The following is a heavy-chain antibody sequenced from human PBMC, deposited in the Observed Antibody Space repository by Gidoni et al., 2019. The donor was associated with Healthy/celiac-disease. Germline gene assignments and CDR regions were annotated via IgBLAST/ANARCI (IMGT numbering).Heavy chain of an antibody. CDR3: AAVYCTNGVCDTTRFDY. Sequence: QVQLVQSGAEVKKPGASVKVSCTASGYTFTGSYMHWVRQAPGQGLEWMGWINPNSGGTNYAQKFQGRVTMTRDTSISTAYMELSRLRSDDTAVYYCAAVYCTNGVCDTTRFDYWGQGTLVTVSS. J-gene: IGHJ4*02. CDR2: INPNSGGT. V-gene: IGHV1-2*02. CDR1: GYTFTGSY. D-gene: IGHD2-8*01.